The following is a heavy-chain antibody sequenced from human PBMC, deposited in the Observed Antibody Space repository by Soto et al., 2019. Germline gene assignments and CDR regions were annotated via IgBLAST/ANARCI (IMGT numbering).Heavy chain of an antibody. J-gene: IGHJ6*02. V-gene: IGHV4-59*01. Sequence: SETLSLTCTVSGGSISSYYWSWIRQPPGKGLEWIGYIYYSGSTNYNPSLKSRVTISVDTSKNQFSLKLSSVTAADTAVYYYARSGYSSSWRYYYYYGMDVWGQGTTVTVSS. CDR2: IYYSGST. D-gene: IGHD6-13*01. CDR1: GGSISSYY. CDR3: ARSGYSSSWRYYYYYGMDV.